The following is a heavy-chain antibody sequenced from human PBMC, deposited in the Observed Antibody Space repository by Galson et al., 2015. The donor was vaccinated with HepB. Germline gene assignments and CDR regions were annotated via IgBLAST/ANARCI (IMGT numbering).Heavy chain of an antibody. D-gene: IGHD5-18*01. J-gene: IGHJ4*02. V-gene: IGHV1-69*04. CDR1: GGTFSSYA. CDR2: IIPILGIA. CDR3: ARGDTAMAADDY. Sequence: SVKVSCKASGGTFSSYAISWVRQAPGQGLEWMGRIIPILGIANYAQKFQDRVTITADKSTSTAYMELSSLRSEDTAVYYCARGDTAMAADDYWGQGTLVTVSS.